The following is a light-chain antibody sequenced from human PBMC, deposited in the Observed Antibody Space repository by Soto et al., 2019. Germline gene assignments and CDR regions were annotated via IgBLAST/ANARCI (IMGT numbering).Light chain of an antibody. Sequence: EIVITQSPATLSVSPGGRATLSFRASQSISDTLAWYQQQPGQAPRLLIYGASSRATGIPDRFSGSGSGTDFTLTISSLEPEDFAVYYCQQRSNWHPWTFGQGTKVDIK. CDR1: QSISDT. CDR2: GAS. V-gene: IGKV3D-11*02. CDR3: QQRSNWHPWT. J-gene: IGKJ1*01.